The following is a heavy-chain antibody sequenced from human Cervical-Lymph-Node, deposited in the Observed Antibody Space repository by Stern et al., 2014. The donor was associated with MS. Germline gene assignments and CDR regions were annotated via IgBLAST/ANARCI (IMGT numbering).Heavy chain of an antibody. CDR3: ARARVGDYARSPHLDS. CDR1: GFTFSHYS. CDR2: ISNNSTHT. D-gene: IGHD4-17*01. V-gene: IGHV3-21*01. J-gene: IGHJ4*02. Sequence: EVQLVESGGGLVQPGESLRLSCDASGFTFSHYSINWVRQAPGKGLEWISSISNNSTHTYYADPVEGRFTIARDSAKDSVSLHMVSLRAEDTAVYYCARARVGDYARSPHLDSWGQGTLVTVSS.